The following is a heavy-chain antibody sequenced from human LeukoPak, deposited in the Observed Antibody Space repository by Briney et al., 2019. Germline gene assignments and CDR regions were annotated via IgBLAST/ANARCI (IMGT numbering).Heavy chain of an antibody. J-gene: IGHJ5*02. CDR1: GYTFTDYY. D-gene: IGHD2-15*01. Sequence: ASVKVSCKASGYTFTDYYMHWVRQAPGQGLEWVGRINPNSGGTNYAQRFHGRVTMTRDTSLSTTYMDLSRLRSDDTAVYYCARACSGGTCYSDNWFDPWGQGTLVTVSS. CDR3: ARACSGGTCYSDNWFDP. V-gene: IGHV1-2*06. CDR2: INPNSGGT.